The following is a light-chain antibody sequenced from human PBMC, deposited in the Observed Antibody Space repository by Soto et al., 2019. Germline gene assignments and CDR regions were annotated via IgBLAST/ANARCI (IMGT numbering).Light chain of an antibody. CDR1: SSDVGAYNY. CDR3: ISYAGSSIWV. CDR2: DVS. Sequence: QSALTQPPSASGSPGQSVTISCTGTSSDVGAYNYVSWYQQHPGKAPKLMIYDVSKRPSGVPDRFSGSKSGNTASLTVSGLPAEDEADFYCISYAGSSIWVFGGGTKLNVL. V-gene: IGLV2-8*01. J-gene: IGLJ3*02.